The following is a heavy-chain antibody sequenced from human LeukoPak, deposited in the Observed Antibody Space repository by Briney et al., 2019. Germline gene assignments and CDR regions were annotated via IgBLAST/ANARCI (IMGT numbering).Heavy chain of an antibody. CDR3: ARDMRAAATRKRTIGSYFDY. J-gene: IGHJ4*02. V-gene: IGHV4-4*02. D-gene: IGHD6-13*01. CDR2: IYHSGST. Sequence: SETLSLTCAVSGGSISSSNWWSWVRQPPGKGLEWIGEIYHSGSTNYNPSLKSRVTISVDKSKNQFSLKLSSVTAADTAVYYCARDMRAAATRKRTIGSYFDYWGQGTLVTVSS. CDR1: GGSISSSNW.